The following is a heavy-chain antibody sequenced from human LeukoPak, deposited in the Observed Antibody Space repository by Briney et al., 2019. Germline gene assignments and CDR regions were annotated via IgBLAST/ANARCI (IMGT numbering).Heavy chain of an antibody. Sequence: GGSLRLSCAASGFTFSSYWMHWVRQAPGKGLVWVSRINSDGSSTSHADSVKGRFTISRDNAKNTLYLQMNSLRAEDTAVYYCARALLRLGDLYDYWGQGTLVTVSS. CDR3: ARALLRLGDLYDY. J-gene: IGHJ4*02. D-gene: IGHD3-16*01. V-gene: IGHV3-74*01. CDR1: GFTFSSYW. CDR2: INSDGSST.